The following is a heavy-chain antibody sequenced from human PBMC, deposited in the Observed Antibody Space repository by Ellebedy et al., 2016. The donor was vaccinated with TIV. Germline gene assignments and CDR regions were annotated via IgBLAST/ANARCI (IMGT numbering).Heavy chain of an antibody. V-gene: IGHV4-39*01. Sequence: MPSETLSLTCTVSGGSISSSSYYWGWIRQPPGKGLEWIGSIYYSGSTYYNPSLKSRVTISVDTSKNQFSLKLSSVTAADTAVYYCARLIAGYYGMDVWGQGTTVTVSS. CDR3: ARLIAGYYGMDV. CDR1: GGSISSSSYY. D-gene: IGHD6-13*01. CDR2: IYYSGST. J-gene: IGHJ6*02.